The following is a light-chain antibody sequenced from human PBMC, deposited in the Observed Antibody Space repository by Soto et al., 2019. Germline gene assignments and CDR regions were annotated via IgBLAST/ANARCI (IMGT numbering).Light chain of an antibody. V-gene: IGLV4-69*01. CDR3: QTWDTGMV. CDR2: LNSDGSH. CDR1: NGHNTNA. J-gene: IGLJ2*01. Sequence: QLVLTQSPSASASLGASVKLTCTLSNGHNTNAIAWHQQRPEKGPRFLMKLNSDGSHSRGGGIPDPFSGSSSGAERYLTISGLQSEDDADYYCQTWDTGMVFGGGTKLTVL.